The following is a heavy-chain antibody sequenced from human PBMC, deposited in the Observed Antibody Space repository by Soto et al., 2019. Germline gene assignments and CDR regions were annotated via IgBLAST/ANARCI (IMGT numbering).Heavy chain of an antibody. CDR1: GYTFTKYG. D-gene: IGHD3-9*01. Sequence: QVQLVQSGAEVKKPGASVKVSCQASGYTFTKYGVTWVRLAPGQGLEWVGWISAYSGHTNYAQKLQGRVTMTTDASTSIAYMELRSLRSDDTAVYYCARGTGSYYWYFDIWGRGTLVTVSS. CDR3: ARGTGSYYWYFDI. J-gene: IGHJ2*01. CDR2: ISAYSGHT. V-gene: IGHV1-18*01.